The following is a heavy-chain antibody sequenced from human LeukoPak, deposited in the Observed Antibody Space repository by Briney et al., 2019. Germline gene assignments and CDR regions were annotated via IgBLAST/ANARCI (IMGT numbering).Heavy chain of an antibody. CDR2: INRDGSQI. CDR3: ARGGSTAGFDY. D-gene: IGHD3-10*01. Sequence: GGSLRLSCAASGFTLSTSWMTWVRQAPGKGLEWVTNINRDGSQIDYMDSVKGRFTISRDSANNALYLQMNSLRGEDTAVYYCARGGSTAGFDYWGQGTLVTVSS. CDR1: GFTLSTSW. V-gene: IGHV3-7*01. J-gene: IGHJ4*02.